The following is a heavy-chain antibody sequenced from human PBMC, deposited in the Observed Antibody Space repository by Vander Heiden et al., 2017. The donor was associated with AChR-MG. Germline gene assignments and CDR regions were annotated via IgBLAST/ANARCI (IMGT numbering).Heavy chain of an antibody. Sequence: QVQLVESGGGVVQPGGSLRLSCAASGFTFSSYGMHWGRQAPGKGLEWLAFIRYDGSNKYYADSLKCRFTISRDNSKNTRYLQMNRLRPEHTAVYYCAKDRLPLVPSYYFDYWGHGPLVTVSS. CDR2: IRYDGSNK. CDR1: GFTFSSYG. D-gene: IGHD2-21*01. J-gene: IGHJ4*01. CDR3: AKDRLPLVPSYYFDY. V-gene: IGHV3-30*02.